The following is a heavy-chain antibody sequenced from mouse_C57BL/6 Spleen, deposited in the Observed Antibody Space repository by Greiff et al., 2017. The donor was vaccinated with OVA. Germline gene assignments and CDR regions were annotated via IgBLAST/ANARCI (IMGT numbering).Heavy chain of an antibody. CDR3: ARHEELRGDYAMDY. CDR1: GFTFSSYG. D-gene: IGHD1-1*01. Sequence: EVQGVESGGDLVKPGGSLKLSCAASGFTFSSYGMSWVRQTPDKRLEWVATISSGGSYTYYPDSVKGRFTISRDNAKNTLYLQMSSLKSEDTAMYYCARHEELRGDYAMDYWGQGTSVTVSS. V-gene: IGHV5-6*01. J-gene: IGHJ4*01. CDR2: ISSGGSYT.